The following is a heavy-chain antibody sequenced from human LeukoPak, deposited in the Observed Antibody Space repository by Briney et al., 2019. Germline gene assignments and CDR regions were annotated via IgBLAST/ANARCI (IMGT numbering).Heavy chain of an antibody. CDR1: RFTFSSYE. V-gene: IGHV3-48*03. Sequence: PGGSLRLSCAASRFTFSSYEMNWVRQAPGKGLEWVSYISGSGIKHYADSVKGRFTISRDNAKNSLYLQMNRLRAEDTAVYFCAKFNDILTGYFDYWGQGTLVTVSS. D-gene: IGHD3-9*01. CDR2: ISGSGIK. CDR3: AKFNDILTGYFDY. J-gene: IGHJ4*02.